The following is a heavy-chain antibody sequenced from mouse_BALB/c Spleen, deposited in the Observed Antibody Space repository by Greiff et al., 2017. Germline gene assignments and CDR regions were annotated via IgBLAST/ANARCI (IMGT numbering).Heavy chain of an antibody. V-gene: IGHV3-8*02. CDR2: ISYSGST. J-gene: IGHJ4*01. D-gene: IGHD1-2*01. Sequence: EVKLQESGPSLVKPSQTLSLTCSVTGDSITSGYWNWIRKFPGNKLEYMGYISYSGSTYYNPSLKSRISITRDTSKNQYYLQLNSVTTEDTATYYCARLLRLRPYAMDYWGQGTSVTVSS. CDR3: ARLLRLRPYAMDY. CDR1: GDSITSGY.